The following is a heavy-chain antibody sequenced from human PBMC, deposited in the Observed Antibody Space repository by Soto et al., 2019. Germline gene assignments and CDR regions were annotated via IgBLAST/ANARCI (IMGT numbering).Heavy chain of an antibody. V-gene: IGHV1-18*01. CDR3: AIAVRRSNQFEH. CDR2: ISAYNGET. D-gene: IGHD3-10*01. CDR1: GYTFTSYG. J-gene: IGHJ4*02. Sequence: XAVKVSFKASGYTFTSYGINWVRQAPGQGLEWMGWISAYNGETIYAQRFQGRVTMTEESSADTPYMELSSLRSEDTAVYYCAIAVRRSNQFEHWGQGSMVTVSS.